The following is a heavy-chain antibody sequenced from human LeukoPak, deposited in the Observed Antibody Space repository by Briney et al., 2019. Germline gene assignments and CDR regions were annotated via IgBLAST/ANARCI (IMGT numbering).Heavy chain of an antibody. V-gene: IGHV3-21*01. CDR3: ARTYYDILTGYNPYFDY. D-gene: IGHD3-9*01. J-gene: IGHJ4*02. CDR1: GFTFSSYE. Sequence: PGGSLRLSCAASGFTFSSYEMNWVRQAPGKGLEWVSSITASSTAIYSADSVKGRFTISRDNAKNFLYLQMNSLRAGDTAVYYCARTYYDILTGYNPYFDYWGQGILVTVSS. CDR2: ITASSTAI.